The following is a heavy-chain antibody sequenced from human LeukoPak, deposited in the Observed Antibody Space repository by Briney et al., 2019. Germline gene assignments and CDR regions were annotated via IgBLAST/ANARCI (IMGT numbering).Heavy chain of an antibody. CDR1: GYTFTGHY. V-gene: IGHV1-2*02. J-gene: IGHJ4*02. CDR3: ARGGAGEGYCSSSSCYGHDY. D-gene: IGHD2-15*01. Sequence: ASVKVSCKASGYTFTGHYMHWVRQAPGQGLEWMGWINPNSGGTNYAQKFQGRVTMTRDTSISAAYMEPSRLRSDDTAVYYCARGGAGEGYCSSSSCYGHDYWGQGTLVTVSS. CDR2: INPNSGGT.